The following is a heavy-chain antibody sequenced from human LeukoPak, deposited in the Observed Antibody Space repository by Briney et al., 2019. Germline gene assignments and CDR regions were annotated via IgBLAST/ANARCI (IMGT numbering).Heavy chain of an antibody. CDR1: GGTFSSYA. CDR2: IIPIFGTA. Sequence: SVKVSCKASGGTFSSYAISWVRQAPGQGLEWMGGIIPIFGTANYAQKFQGRVTITTDKSTSTAYMELSSLRSEDTAVYYCARGGDSEYSSSPYYYYYYYMDVWGKGTTVTVSS. D-gene: IGHD6-6*01. V-gene: IGHV1-69*05. J-gene: IGHJ6*03. CDR3: ARGGDSEYSSSPYYYYYYYMDV.